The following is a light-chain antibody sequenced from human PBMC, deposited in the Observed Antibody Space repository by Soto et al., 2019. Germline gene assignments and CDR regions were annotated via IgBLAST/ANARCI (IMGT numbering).Light chain of an antibody. Sequence: DIQMTQCPSSLSASVGDRVTITCRASQRISSYLNWYQQKPGKAPKLLIYGASSLQSGVPPRFSGSGSGTDFTLTISSLQPEDFATYYCQQSYGIPLTFGGGTKVEIK. J-gene: IGKJ4*01. V-gene: IGKV1-39*01. CDR2: GAS. CDR3: QQSYGIPLT. CDR1: QRISSY.